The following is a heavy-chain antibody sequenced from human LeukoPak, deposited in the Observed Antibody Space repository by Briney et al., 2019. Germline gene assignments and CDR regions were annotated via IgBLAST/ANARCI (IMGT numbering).Heavy chain of an antibody. CDR2: IKQDGSEK. D-gene: IGHD6-13*01. Sequence: GGSLRLSCAASGFNFSSYWMSWVRQAPGKGLEWVADIKQDGSEKYYVDSVKGRFTISRDNAKNSLYLQMNSLRAEDTAVYYCARGNPRIAIFDYWGQGTLVTVSS. J-gene: IGHJ4*02. CDR1: GFNFSSYW. CDR3: ARGNPRIAIFDY. V-gene: IGHV3-7*01.